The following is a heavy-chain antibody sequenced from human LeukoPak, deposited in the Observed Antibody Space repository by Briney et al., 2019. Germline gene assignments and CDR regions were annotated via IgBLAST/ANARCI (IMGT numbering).Heavy chain of an antibody. V-gene: IGHV3-30*13. Sequence: GGSLRLSCAASGFTFSSYSMNWVRQAPGKGLEWVAFTSHDGSDTGIADSVRGRFTVSRDNSKNSLYLQMDSLTPDDTAIYYCAKDGPTYWYFDVWGRGTLVTVSS. CDR1: GFTFSSYS. CDR3: AKDGPTYWYFDV. J-gene: IGHJ2*01. CDR2: TSHDGSDT.